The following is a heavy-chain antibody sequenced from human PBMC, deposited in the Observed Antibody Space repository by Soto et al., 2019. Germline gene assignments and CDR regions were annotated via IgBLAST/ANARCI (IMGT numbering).Heavy chain of an antibody. CDR2: ISYDGSNK. V-gene: IGHV3-30*18. D-gene: IGHD1-26*01. CDR1: GFTFSSYG. Sequence: GWSLRLSCAASGFTFSSYGMHWVRQAPGKGLEWVAVISYDGSNKYYADSVKGRFTISRDNSKNTLYLQMNSLRAEDTAVYYCAKDGSVGATYFDYWGQGTLVTVSS. J-gene: IGHJ4*02. CDR3: AKDGSVGATYFDY.